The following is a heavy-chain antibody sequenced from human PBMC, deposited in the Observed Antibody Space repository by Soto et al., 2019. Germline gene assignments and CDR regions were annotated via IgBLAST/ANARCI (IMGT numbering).Heavy chain of an antibody. CDR1: GYAFTTYG. D-gene: IGHD1-1*01. Sequence: QVHLVQSGAEVKKPGASVKVSCKGSGYAFTTYGITWVRQAPGQGLEWMGWISAHNGNTNYAQKLQGRVTVTRDTSTSTAYMELRSLRSDVTAVYYCARGRYGDYWGHGALVNVSS. CDR3: ARGRYGDY. V-gene: IGHV1-18*01. J-gene: IGHJ4*01. CDR2: ISAHNGNT.